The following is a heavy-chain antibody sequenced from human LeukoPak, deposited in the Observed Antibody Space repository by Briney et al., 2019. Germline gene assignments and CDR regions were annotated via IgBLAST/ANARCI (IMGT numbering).Heavy chain of an antibody. CDR1: GFTFSTYA. J-gene: IGHJ4*02. CDR2: ISGSGGGT. V-gene: IGHV3-23*01. CDR3: AKGPGASASPPDY. D-gene: IGHD3-10*01. Sequence: GGSLRLSFAASGFTFSTYAMSWVRQAPGKGLEWVSAISGSGGGTYYADSVKGRFTISRDNSKKTLYLQMNRLRAEDAAVYYCAKGPGASASPPDYWGQGTLVTVSS.